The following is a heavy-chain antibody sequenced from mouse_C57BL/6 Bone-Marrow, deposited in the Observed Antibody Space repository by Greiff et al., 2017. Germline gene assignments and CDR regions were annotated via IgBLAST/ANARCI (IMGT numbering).Heavy chain of an antibody. Sequence: VQLQESGAELVKPGASVKLSCKASGYTFTSYWINWVKQRPGQGLEWIGDIYPGSGSTKYNEKFKSKATLTVDTASSTAYMQLSSLTSEDSAVYYCARLTYYFDYWGQGTTLTVSS. D-gene: IGHD4-1*01. J-gene: IGHJ2*01. CDR3: ARLTYYFDY. CDR2: IYPGSGST. CDR1: GYTFTSYW. V-gene: IGHV1-55*01.